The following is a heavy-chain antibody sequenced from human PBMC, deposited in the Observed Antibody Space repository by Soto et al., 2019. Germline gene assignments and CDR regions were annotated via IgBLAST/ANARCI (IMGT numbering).Heavy chain of an antibody. CDR3: AKGRIVLGPFYYFDY. Sequence: GGSLRLSCAASGFTFSSYAMSWVRQAPGKGLEWVSAISGSGGSTYYADSVKGRFTISKDNSKDTLYLQMNSLRAEDTAVYYCAKGRIVLGPFYYFDYWGQGTLVTVSS. CDR2: ISGSGGST. D-gene: IGHD2-8*01. V-gene: IGHV3-23*01. CDR1: GFTFSSYA. J-gene: IGHJ4*02.